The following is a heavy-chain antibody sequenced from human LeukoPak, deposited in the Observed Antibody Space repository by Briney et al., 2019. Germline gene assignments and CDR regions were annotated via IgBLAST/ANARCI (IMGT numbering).Heavy chain of an antibody. J-gene: IGHJ6*03. D-gene: IGHD2-2*01. V-gene: IGHV1-8*01. CDR1: GYTFTSYD. CDR3: ARGGCSSTSCYDDYYYMDV. Sequence: GASVKVSCKASGYTFTSYDINWVRQATGQGLEWMGWMNPNSGNTGYAQKFQGRVTMTRNTSISTAYMELSSLRSEDTAVYYCARGGCSSTSCYDDYYYMDVWGKGTTVTISS. CDR2: MNPNSGNT.